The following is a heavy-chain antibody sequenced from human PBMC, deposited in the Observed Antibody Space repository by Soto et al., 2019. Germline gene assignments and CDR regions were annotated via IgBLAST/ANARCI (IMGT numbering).Heavy chain of an antibody. CDR2: INKDGSEK. V-gene: IGHV3-7*05. J-gene: IGHJ6*02. D-gene: IGHD6-13*01. Sequence: GGSLRLSCAASGFSFNFFWMTWVRQAPGKGLEGVANINKDGSEKYYVDSVKGRFTVSRDNAKNSLDLQMNSLRAEDSAVYYCARHQRIAPSRGVYSQYYGMDVWGQGTTVTVPS. CDR3: ARHQRIAPSRGVYSQYYGMDV. CDR1: GFSFNFFW.